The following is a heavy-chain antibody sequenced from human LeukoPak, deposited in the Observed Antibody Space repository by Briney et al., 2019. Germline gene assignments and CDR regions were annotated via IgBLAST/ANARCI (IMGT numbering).Heavy chain of an antibody. CDR1: DDSITMYY. CDR3: ARGRVSSSTWYSTYYYYFYMDV. D-gene: IGHD1-1*01. J-gene: IGHJ6*03. Sequence: PSETLSLTCSVSDDSITMYYWTWIQQPPGKGLEWIGYVDHTGSTNFNPSLNGRVSISRDTTKNLFSLRLRSVTATDTAVYFCARGRVSSSTWYSTYYYYFYMDVWGKGTTVTVSS. CDR2: VDHTGST. V-gene: IGHV4-59*01.